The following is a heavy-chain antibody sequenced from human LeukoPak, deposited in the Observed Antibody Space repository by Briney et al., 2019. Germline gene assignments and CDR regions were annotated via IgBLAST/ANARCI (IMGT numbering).Heavy chain of an antibody. CDR1: GYTFTGYY. V-gene: IGHV1-8*01. J-gene: IGHJ3*02. CDR2: TNPNSGNT. Sequence: ASVKVSCKASGYTFTGYYIHWVRQAPGQGLEWMGWTNPNSGNTGYAQKFQGRVTITRNTSINTAYMELSSLRSEDTAVYYCARARDFAYYCGTGTSDAFDIWGQGTLVTVSS. D-gene: IGHD3-10*01. CDR3: ARARDFAYYCGTGTSDAFDI.